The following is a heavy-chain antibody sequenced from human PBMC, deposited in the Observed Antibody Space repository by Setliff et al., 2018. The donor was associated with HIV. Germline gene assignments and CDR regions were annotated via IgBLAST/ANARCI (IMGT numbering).Heavy chain of an antibody. CDR1: GVSISSRNW. V-gene: IGHV4-4*01. D-gene: IGHD3-10*01. CDR3: AREYSGSGINFNPLT. Sequence: LETLSLTCAVSGVSISSRNWWSWVRQPPGKGLEWIGEINYSGNTNYNPSLKTRVTISVDKSKNQFFLNLKSVTAADTAVYFCAREYSGSGINFNPLTWGQGTLVTVSS. CDR2: INYSGNT. J-gene: IGHJ5*02.